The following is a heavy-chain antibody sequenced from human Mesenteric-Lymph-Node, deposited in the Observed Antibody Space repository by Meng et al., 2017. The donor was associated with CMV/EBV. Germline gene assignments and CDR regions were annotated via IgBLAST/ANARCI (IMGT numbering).Heavy chain of an antibody. CDR3: ARSAGQAVPGAIYYYYGMDV. CDR1: GFTFSSYS. CDR2: INWNSGST. Sequence: GESLKISCAASGFTFSSYSMNWVRQAPGKGLEWVSGINWNSGSTGYADSVKGRFTISRDNAKNSLFLQMNSLRDEDTALYYCARSAGQAVPGAIYYYYGMDVWGQGTTVTVSS. J-gene: IGHJ6*02. V-gene: IGHV3-20*04. D-gene: IGHD2-2*01.